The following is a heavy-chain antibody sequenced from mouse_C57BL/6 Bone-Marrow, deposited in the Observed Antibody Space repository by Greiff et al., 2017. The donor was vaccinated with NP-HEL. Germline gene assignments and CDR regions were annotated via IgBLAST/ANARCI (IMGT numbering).Heavy chain of an antibody. V-gene: IGHV3-6*01. CDR3: ARAFTTVVARYFDV. CDR1: GYSITSGYY. D-gene: IGHD1-1*01. J-gene: IGHJ1*03. Sequence: ESGPGLVKPSQSLSLTCSVTGYSITSGYYWNWIRQFPGNKLEWMGYISYDGSNNYNPSLKNRISITRDTSKNQFFLKLNSVTTEDTATYYCARAFTTVVARYFDVWGTGTTVTVSS. CDR2: ISYDGSN.